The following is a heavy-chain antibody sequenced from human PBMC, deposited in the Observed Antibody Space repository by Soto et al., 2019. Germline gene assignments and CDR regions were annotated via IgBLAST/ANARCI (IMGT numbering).Heavy chain of an antibody. CDR2: IIPIFGTA. CDR3: ARDQGRGYSSGWYGQYFHY. CDR1: GGTFSSYA. Sequence: QVQLGQSGAEVKKPGSSVTVSCKASGGTFSSYAISWLRQAPGQGLEWMGGIIPIFGTASYAEKFQGRVTITADESTSTAYTELTSLRSEGTAVYYWARDQGRGYSSGWYGQYFHYWGQGTLVTVSS. J-gene: IGHJ1*01. D-gene: IGHD6-19*01. V-gene: IGHV1-69*01.